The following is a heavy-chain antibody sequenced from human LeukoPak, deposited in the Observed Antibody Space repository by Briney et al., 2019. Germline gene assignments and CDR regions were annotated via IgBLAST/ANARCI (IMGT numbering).Heavy chain of an antibody. V-gene: IGHV4-34*01. CDR3: ARGYCSGGSCQYFDY. D-gene: IGHD2-15*01. CDR1: GGSFSGYY. Sequence: PSETLSLTCAVYGGSFSGYYWSWIRQPPGKGLEWIGEINHSGSTDYNPSLKSRVTISVDTSKNQFSLKLSSVTAADTAVYYCARGYCSGGSCQYFDYWGQGTLVTVSS. J-gene: IGHJ4*02. CDR2: INHSGST.